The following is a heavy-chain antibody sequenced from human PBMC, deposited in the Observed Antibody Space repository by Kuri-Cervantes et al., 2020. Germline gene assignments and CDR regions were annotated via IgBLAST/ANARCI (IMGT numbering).Heavy chain of an antibody. CDR2: ISGSGAGT. J-gene: IGHJ6*03. CDR1: GFTFSSYA. V-gene: IGHV3-23*01. CDR3: ARVRHTIRLYYYYYYMDV. Sequence: GGSLRLSCEASGFTFSSYAMAWVRQAPGKGLEWVSAISGSGAGTYYADSMKGRFTVSRDNAKNSPYLQMNSLRAEDTAVYYCARVRHTIRLYYYYYYMDVWGKGTTVTVSS. D-gene: IGHD3-3*01.